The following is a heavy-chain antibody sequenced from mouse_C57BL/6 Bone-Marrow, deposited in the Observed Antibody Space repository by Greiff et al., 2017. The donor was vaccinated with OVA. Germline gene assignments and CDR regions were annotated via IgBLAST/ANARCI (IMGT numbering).Heavy chain of an antibody. CDR1: GFTFSSYA. Sequence: EVKLVESGEGLVKPGGSLKLSCAASGFTFSSYAMSWVRQTPEKRLEWVAYISSGGDYIYYAATVKGRFTISRDNARNTLYLQMSSLKSEDTAMYYCTRGRGTAFAYWGQGTLVTVSA. J-gene: IGHJ3*01. CDR3: TRGRGTAFAY. D-gene: IGHD1-2*01. V-gene: IGHV5-9-1*02. CDR2: ISSGGDYI.